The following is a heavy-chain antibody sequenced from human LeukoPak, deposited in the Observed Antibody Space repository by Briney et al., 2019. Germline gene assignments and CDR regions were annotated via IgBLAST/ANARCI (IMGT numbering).Heavy chain of an antibody. Sequence: GRSLRLSCAASGFTLSSYDMHWVRQAPGKGLVWVSRINSDGTTTSYADSVKGRFTISRDNAKNSLYLQMNSLRAEDTAVYYCARDRVRAVAGTGGYWGQGTLVTVSS. CDR3: ARDRVRAVAGTGGY. J-gene: IGHJ4*02. V-gene: IGHV3-74*01. CDR2: INSDGTTT. CDR1: GFTLSSYD. D-gene: IGHD6-19*01.